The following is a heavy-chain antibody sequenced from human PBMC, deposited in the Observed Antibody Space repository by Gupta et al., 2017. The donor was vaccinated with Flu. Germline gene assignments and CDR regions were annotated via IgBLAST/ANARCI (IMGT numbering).Heavy chain of an antibody. D-gene: IGHD1-1*01. Sequence: VEQAPGRGLEWMGGIIPIFGPTTYAQEFQGRLTITADESTRTVSMDLSSLRSDDTAVYFCARERGGVGNSFDYWGQGTVVTVSP. CDR3: ARERGGVGNSFDY. J-gene: IGHJ4*02. V-gene: IGHV1-69*01. CDR2: IIPIFGPT.